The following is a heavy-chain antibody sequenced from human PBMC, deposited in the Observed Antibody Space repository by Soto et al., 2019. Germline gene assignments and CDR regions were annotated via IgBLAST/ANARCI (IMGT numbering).Heavy chain of an antibody. CDR3: ARRYYYDSSGYSPLNWFDP. CDR1: GGSISSSSYY. J-gene: IGHJ5*02. V-gene: IGHV4-39*01. CDR2: IYYSGST. Sequence: SETLSLTCTVSGGSISSSSYYWGWIRQPPGKGLEWIGSIYYSGSTYYNPSLKSRVTISVDTSKNQFSLKLSSVTAADTAVYYCARRYYYDSSGYSPLNWFDPWGQGTLVTVSS. D-gene: IGHD3-22*01.